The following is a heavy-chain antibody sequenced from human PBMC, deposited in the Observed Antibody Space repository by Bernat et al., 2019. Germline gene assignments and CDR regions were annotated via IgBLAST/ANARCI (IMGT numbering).Heavy chain of an antibody. CDR1: GFTFSSYW. D-gene: IGHD5-24*01. V-gene: IGHV3-7*03. CDR2: IKQDGSEK. CDR3: ARVAQRWLQTTYYYYGMDV. J-gene: IGHJ6*02. Sequence: EVQLVESGGGLVQPGGSLRLSCTASGFTFSSYWMNWVRPAPGKGLEWVANIKQDGSEKYYVDSVKGRFTISRDNAKNSLYLQMNSLRAEDTAVYYCARVAQRWLQTTYYYYGMDVWGQGTTVTVSS.